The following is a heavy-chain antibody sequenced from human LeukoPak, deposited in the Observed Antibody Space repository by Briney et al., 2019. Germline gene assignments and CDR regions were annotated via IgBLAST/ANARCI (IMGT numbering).Heavy chain of an antibody. CDR2: ISARDGST. CDR1: GFTFGIYA. Sequence: GGSLRLSCAASGFTFGIYAMSWVRQAPGQGLDWVSAISARDGSTYYADSVKGRFTISRDNSKNTLYLQMNSLRADDTAVYYCAKDQSSGWPHYFDHWGQGTLVTVSS. V-gene: IGHV3-23*01. J-gene: IGHJ4*02. CDR3: AKDQSSGWPHYFDH. D-gene: IGHD6-19*01.